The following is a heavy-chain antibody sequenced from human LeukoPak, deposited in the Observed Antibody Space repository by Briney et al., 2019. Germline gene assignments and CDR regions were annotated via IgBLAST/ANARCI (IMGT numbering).Heavy chain of an antibody. CDR1: GFTFSSYW. CDR3: ARDLRDSSGYYYFYGYYYYYMDV. D-gene: IGHD3-22*01. CDR2: IKQDGSEK. Sequence: PGGSLRLSCAASGFTFSSYWMSWVRQAPGKGLEWVANIKQDGSEKYYVDSVKGRFTISRDNAKNSLYLQMNSLRAEDTAVYYCARDLRDSSGYYYFYGYYYYYMDVWGKGTTVTVSS. J-gene: IGHJ6*03. V-gene: IGHV3-7*01.